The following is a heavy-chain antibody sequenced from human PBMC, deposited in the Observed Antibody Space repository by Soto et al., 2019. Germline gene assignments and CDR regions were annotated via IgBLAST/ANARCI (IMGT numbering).Heavy chain of an antibody. D-gene: IGHD1-26*01. V-gene: IGHV1-3*01. J-gene: IGHJ4*02. CDR1: GYTFTSCS. CDR3: ARVTVFSVGASLYYFDY. CDR2: INAGNGNT. Sequence: ASVKVSSKACGYTFTSCSMHWARQATGQRLEWMGWINAGNGNTKYSQKFQGRVTITRDTSASTAYMELSSLRSEDTAVYYCARVTVFSVGASLYYFDYWGQGPLVTASS.